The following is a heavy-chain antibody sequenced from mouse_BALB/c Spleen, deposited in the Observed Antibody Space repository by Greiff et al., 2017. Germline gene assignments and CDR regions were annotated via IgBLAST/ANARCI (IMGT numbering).Heavy chain of an antibody. Sequence: VQLQQSGAELAKPGASVKMSCKASGYTFTSYWMPWVKQRPGQGLEWIGYINPSTGYTEYNQKFKDKATLTADKSSSTAYMQLSSLTSEDSAVYYCARREGTGYAMDYWGQGTSVTVSS. CDR2: INPSTGYT. V-gene: IGHV1-7*01. CDR3: ARREGTGYAMDY. J-gene: IGHJ4*01. CDR1: GYTFTSYW.